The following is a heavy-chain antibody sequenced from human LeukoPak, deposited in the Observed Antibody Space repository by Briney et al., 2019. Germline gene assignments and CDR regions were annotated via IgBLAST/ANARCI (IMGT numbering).Heavy chain of an antibody. CDR1: GGTLSRYG. Sequence: GASVKVSCKASGGTLSRYGINWVRQAPGQGLEWMGRLIPTFGSTNYAQKFQGRVTITTDESTTTAYMEASSLTSEDTAVYYCAGETLAPSGVKYFHHWGQGTLVTVSS. V-gene: IGHV1-69*05. CDR3: AGETLAPSGVKYFHH. CDR2: LIPTFGST. J-gene: IGHJ1*01. D-gene: IGHD6-13*01.